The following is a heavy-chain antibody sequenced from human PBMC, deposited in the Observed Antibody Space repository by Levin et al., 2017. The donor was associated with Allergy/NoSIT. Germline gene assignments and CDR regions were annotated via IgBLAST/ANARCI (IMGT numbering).Heavy chain of an antibody. CDR3: ARWYNDYYGVDV. J-gene: IGHJ6*02. V-gene: IGHV4-59*01. CDR1: GGSISSYY. D-gene: IGHD1-14*01. Sequence: PSETLSLTCTVSGGSISSYYWNWIRQSPGKGLEWIGYIYNSGRTNYNPSLKSRVTISVDTSKNQFSLKLSSVTAADTAVYYCARWYNDYYGVDVWGQGTTVTVSS. CDR2: IYNSGRT.